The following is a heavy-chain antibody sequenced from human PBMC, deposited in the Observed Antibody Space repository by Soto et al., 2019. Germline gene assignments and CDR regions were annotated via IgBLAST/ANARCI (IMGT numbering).Heavy chain of an antibody. CDR2: ISYDGSNK. CDR1: GFTFSSYA. CDR3: ARELEPTRWFGEYPLGGMDV. D-gene: IGHD3-10*01. J-gene: IGHJ6*02. Sequence: QVQLVESGGGVVQPGRSLRLSCAASGFTFSSYAMHWVRQAPGKGLEWVAVISYDGSNKYYADSVKGRFTISRDNSKNTLYLQMNSLRAEDTAVYYCARELEPTRWFGEYPLGGMDVWGQGTTVTVSS. V-gene: IGHV3-30-3*01.